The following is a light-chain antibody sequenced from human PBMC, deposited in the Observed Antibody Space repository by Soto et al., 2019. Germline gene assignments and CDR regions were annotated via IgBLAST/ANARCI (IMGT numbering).Light chain of an antibody. V-gene: IGLV2-11*01. CDR2: DVT. J-gene: IGLJ1*01. CDR3: CSYAGSYSYV. CDR1: SSDVGNYNY. Sequence: QSALTQPRSVSGSPGQSVAISCTGNSSDVGNYNYVSWYQQHPDKAPKLMIYDVTKRPSGVPDRFSGSKSGNTASLTISGLQAEDEADYYCCSYAGSYSYVFGTGTKLTVL.